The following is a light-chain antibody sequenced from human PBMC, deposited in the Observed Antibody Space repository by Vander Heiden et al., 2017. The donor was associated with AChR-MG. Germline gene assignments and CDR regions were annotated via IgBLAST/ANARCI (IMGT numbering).Light chain of an antibody. J-gene: IGLJ7*01. V-gene: IGLV6-57*02. CDR2: EDN. Sequence: NFMLTQPHSVSESPGKTVTISCTGSRGSIASNYVQWYQQRPGSAPTTVIYEDNQRPSGVPDRFSGSIDSSSNSASLTISGLKTEDEADYYCQSYDSSNLAVFGGGTQLTVL. CDR1: RGSIASNY. CDR3: QSYDSSNLAV.